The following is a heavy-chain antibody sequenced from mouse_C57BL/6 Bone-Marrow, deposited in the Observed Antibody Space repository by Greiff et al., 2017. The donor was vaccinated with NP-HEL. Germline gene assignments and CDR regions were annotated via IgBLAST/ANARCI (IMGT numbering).Heavy chain of an antibody. Sequence: EVKLMESGGGLVKPGGSLTLSCAASGFTFSSYTMSWVRQTPEKRLEWVATISGGGGNTYYPDSVKGRFTISRDNAKNTLYLQMSRLRSEDTALYYCARRGLRRGFAYWGQGTLGTVAA. J-gene: IGHJ3*01. D-gene: IGHD2-2*01. CDR3: ARRGLRRGFAY. CDR2: ISGGGGNT. CDR1: GFTFSSYT. V-gene: IGHV5-9*01.